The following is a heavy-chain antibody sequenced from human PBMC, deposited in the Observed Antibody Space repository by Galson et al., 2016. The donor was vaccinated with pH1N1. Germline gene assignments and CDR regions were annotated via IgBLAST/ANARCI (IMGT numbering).Heavy chain of an antibody. CDR2: INPRDSYT. CDR1: ASSFTSYW. Sequence: QSGAEVKEPGESLTISCKGSASSFTSYWISWVRLMPGKGLEWMGRINPRDSYTDYSPSFQGHVTISTDESISTAYLKWSTLKASATAIYYCAAGPSPDYWGQGTLVIVSS. CDR3: AAGPSPDY. V-gene: IGHV5-10-1*01. J-gene: IGHJ4*02.